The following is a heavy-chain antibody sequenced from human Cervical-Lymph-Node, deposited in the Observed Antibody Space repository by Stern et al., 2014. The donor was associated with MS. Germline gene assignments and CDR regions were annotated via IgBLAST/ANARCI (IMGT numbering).Heavy chain of an antibody. D-gene: IGHD2-15*01. CDR1: GYSFTSYW. CDR3: ARHSALGYCSGGSCSLDY. J-gene: IGHJ4*02. Sequence: MQLVQSGAEVKKPGESLKLSCKVSGYSFTSYWIGWVRQMTGKSLEWMGSIYPGDSDTIYSPSFQGQVIISADKSISTAYLQWSSLKASDTAMYYCARHSALGYCSGGSCSLDYWGQGTLVTVSS. CDR2: IYPGDSDT. V-gene: IGHV5-51*01.